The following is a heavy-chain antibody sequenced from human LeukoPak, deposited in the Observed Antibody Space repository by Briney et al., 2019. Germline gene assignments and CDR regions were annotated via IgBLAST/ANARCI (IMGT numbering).Heavy chain of an antibody. D-gene: IGHD6-13*01. CDR2: LYHSDSI. CDR3: ARQHDSYHYYYVDV. V-gene: IGHV4-38-2*01. Sequence: PSETLSLTCAVSGYSISSGYYWIWIRQPPGKGQEWIGSLYHSDSIYYNPSLESRVTMSVDTFKNQFSLKLSFVTAADTAVYYCARQHDSYHYYYVDVWGTGTTVTVSS. CDR1: GYSISSGYY. J-gene: IGHJ6*03.